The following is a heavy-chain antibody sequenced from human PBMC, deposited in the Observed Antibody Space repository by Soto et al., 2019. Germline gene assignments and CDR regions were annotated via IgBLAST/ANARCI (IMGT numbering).Heavy chain of an antibody. Sequence: GASVKVSCKASGGTFSSYAISWVRQAPGQGLEWMGGIIPIFGTANYAQKFQGRVTITADESTSTAYMELSSLRSEDTAVYYCATKDYYDSSGYFGAEYFQHWGQGTLVTVSS. CDR2: IIPIFGTA. J-gene: IGHJ1*01. V-gene: IGHV1-69*13. D-gene: IGHD3-22*01. CDR1: GGTFSSYA. CDR3: ATKDYYDSSGYFGAEYFQH.